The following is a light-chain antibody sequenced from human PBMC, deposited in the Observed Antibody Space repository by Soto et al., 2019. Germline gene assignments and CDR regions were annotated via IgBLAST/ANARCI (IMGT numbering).Light chain of an antibody. CDR2: GAS. CDR3: QQYGSSPYT. CDR1: QSVRNSY. J-gene: IGKJ2*01. Sequence: EILLTQSPGTLSLSPGERATLSCRASQSVRNSYLAWYQQKPGQAPRLLIYGASGRATGIPDRFSGSGSGTDLTLTISSLEPQDFAVYYCQQYGSSPYTFGQGTKLEI. V-gene: IGKV3-20*01.